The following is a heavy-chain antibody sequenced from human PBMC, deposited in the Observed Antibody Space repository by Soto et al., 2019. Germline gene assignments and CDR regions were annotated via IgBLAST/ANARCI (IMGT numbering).Heavy chain of an antibody. CDR1: GGSISSYY. Sequence: QVQLQESGPGLVKPSETLSLTCTVSGGSISSYYWSWIRQPPGKGLEWIGYIYYSGSTNYNPSLKSRVTTALDTSKNQYSLKLSSVTAAVTALYYCARRYGASFVYWGQGTLVTVSS. D-gene: IGHD4-17*01. CDR2: IYYSGST. V-gene: IGHV4-59*01. J-gene: IGHJ4*02. CDR3: ARRYGASFVY.